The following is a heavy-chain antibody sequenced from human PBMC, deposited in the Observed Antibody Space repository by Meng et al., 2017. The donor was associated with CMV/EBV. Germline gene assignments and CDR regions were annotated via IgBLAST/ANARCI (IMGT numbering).Heavy chain of an antibody. Sequence: GGSLRLSCAASGFTFNSYSMNWVRQAPGKGLEWVSSISSSGSWIYYADSVRGRFSISRDNAKNSLYLQMNSLRAEDTAVYYCVSEPYDTLTGLPGRYFDTWGQGALVTVSS. CDR3: VSEPYDTLTGLPGRYFDT. D-gene: IGHD3-9*01. CDR2: ISSSGSWI. CDR1: GFTFNSYS. V-gene: IGHV3-21*06. J-gene: IGHJ4*02.